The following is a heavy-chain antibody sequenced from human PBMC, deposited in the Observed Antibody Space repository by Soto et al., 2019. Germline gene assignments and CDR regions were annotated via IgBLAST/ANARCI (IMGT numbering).Heavy chain of an antibody. V-gene: IGHV3-53*04. J-gene: IGHJ6*03. Sequence: GGSLRLSCAASGFTVSSNYMSWVRQAPGKGLEWVSVIYSGGSTYYADSVKGRFTISRHNSKNTLYLQMNSLRAEDTAVYYCARDRIAARRRVFPTTGRPAQYYMDVWGKGTTVTVSS. D-gene: IGHD6-6*01. CDR3: ARDRIAARRRVFPTTGRPAQYYMDV. CDR2: IYSGGST. CDR1: GFTVSSNY.